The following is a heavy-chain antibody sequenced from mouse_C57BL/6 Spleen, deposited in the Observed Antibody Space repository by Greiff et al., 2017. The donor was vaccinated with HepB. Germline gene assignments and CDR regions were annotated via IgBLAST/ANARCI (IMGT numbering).Heavy chain of an antibody. CDR2: IDPSDSYT. CDR1: GYTFTSYW. CDR3: ARSYSNYED. J-gene: IGHJ3*01. D-gene: IGHD2-5*01. Sequence: QVHVKQPGAELVMPGASVKLSCKASGYTFTSYWMHWVKQRPGQGLEWIGEIDPSDSYTNYNQKFKGKSTLTVDKSSSTAYMQLSSLTSEDSAVYYCARSYSNYEDWGQGTLVTVSA. V-gene: IGHV1-69*01.